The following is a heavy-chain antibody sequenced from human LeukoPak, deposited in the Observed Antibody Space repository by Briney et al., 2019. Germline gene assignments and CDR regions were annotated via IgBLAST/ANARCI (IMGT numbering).Heavy chain of an antibody. Sequence: PGGSARLSCAASGFRSSDFWMSWVRQAPGKGLEWVAFIRYDGSDKYYGDSVKGRFTISRDNSKNTLYLQMNSLRPEDTAVYYCAKDSGGDYTYLGVEYFDFDLWGRGTLVNVSS. V-gene: IGHV3-30*02. CDR3: AKDSGGDYTYLGVEYFDFDL. D-gene: IGHD2-21*02. CDR2: IRYDGSDK. CDR1: GFRSSDFW. J-gene: IGHJ2*01.